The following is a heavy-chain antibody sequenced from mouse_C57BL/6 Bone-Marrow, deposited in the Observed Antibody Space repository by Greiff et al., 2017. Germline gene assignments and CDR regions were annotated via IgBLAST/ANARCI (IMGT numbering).Heavy chain of an antibody. J-gene: IGHJ4*01. D-gene: IGHD2-4*01. CDR2: IDPENGDT. CDR3: TTFWSTYDYDGYYAMDY. Sequence: VQLQQSGAELVRPGASVKLSCTASGFNIKDDYMHWVKQRPEQGLEWIGWIDPENGDTEYASKFQGKATITADPSSNPAYLQLSSLTSEDTAVYYCTTFWSTYDYDGYYAMDYWGQGTSVTVSS. V-gene: IGHV14-4*01. CDR1: GFNIKDDY.